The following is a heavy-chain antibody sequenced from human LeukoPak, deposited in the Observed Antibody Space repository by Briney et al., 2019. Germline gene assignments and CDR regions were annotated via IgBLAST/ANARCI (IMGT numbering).Heavy chain of an antibody. CDR3: ARVRAQGSGWKYYFDY. V-gene: IGHV3-7*03. D-gene: IGHD6-19*01. CDR1: GFTFSSYW. Sequence: GGSLSLSCAASGFTFSSYWMSWVRQAPGKGLEWVANIKKDGSEKYYVDSVKGRFTISRDNAKNSLYLQMNSLRAEDTAVYYCARVRAQGSGWKYYFDYWGQGTLVTVSS. CDR2: IKKDGSEK. J-gene: IGHJ4*02.